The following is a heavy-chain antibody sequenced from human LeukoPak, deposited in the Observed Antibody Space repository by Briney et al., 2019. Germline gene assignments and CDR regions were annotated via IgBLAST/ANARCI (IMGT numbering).Heavy chain of an antibody. V-gene: IGHV1-8*01. Sequence: GASVKVSCKASGYTFTSYDINWVRQATGQGLEWMGWMNPNSGNTGYAQKFQGRVTMTRNTSISTAYMELSSLRSEDTAVYYCARDRRITIFGVVTPKKYNWFEPWGQGTLVTVSS. CDR3: ARDRRITIFGVVTPKKYNWFEP. D-gene: IGHD3-3*01. CDR1: GYTFTSYD. J-gene: IGHJ5*02. CDR2: MNPNSGNT.